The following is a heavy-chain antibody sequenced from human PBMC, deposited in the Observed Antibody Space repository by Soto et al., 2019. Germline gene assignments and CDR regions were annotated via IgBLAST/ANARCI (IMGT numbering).Heavy chain of an antibody. V-gene: IGHV1-58*01. D-gene: IGHD2-15*01. CDR2: IVAGSGNT. Sequence: GASVKVSCKASGFTFTSSAVQWVRQARGQRLEWIGWIVAGSGNTNYAQKFQERVTITRDMSTSTAYMELSSLRSEDTAVYYCAADEWWSLERDRKRAGGMDVWGQGTTVTVSS. CDR3: AADEWWSLERDRKRAGGMDV. CDR1: GFTFTSSA. J-gene: IGHJ6*02.